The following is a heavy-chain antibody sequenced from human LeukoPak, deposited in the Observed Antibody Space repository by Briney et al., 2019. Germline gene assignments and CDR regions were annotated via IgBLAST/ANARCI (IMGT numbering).Heavy chain of an antibody. Sequence: GASVKVSCKASGYTFTDYYMHWVRQAPGQGLEWMGWINPSSGGTNYAQKFQGRVTMTRDTSISTAYMELSRLRSDDTAVYYCARLRPPYSSRSLGSRKYYYYMDVWGKGTTVTVSS. CDR3: ARLRPPYSSRSLGSRKYYYYMDV. J-gene: IGHJ6*03. CDR1: GYTFTDYY. D-gene: IGHD6-19*01. V-gene: IGHV1-2*02. CDR2: INPSSGGT.